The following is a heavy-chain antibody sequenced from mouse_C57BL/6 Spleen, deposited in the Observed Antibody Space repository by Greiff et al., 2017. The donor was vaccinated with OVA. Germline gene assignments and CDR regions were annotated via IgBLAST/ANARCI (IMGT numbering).Heavy chain of an antibody. V-gene: IGHV5-9*04. CDR3: ARRVTTPRDFDV. Sequence: DVQLVESGGGLVKPGGSLKLSCAASGFTFSSYTMSWVRQTPEKRLEWVATISGGGGNTYYPDSVKGRFTISRDNAKNTLYLQMSSLRSEDTAVYDGARRVTTPRDFDVWGTGTTVTVSS. J-gene: IGHJ1*03. CDR1: GFTFSSYT. D-gene: IGHD2-3*01. CDR2: ISGGGGNT.